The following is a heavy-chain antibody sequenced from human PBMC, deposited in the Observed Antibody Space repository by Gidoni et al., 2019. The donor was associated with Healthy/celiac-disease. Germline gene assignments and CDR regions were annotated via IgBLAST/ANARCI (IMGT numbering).Heavy chain of an antibody. CDR2: IKEDGSEK. CDR1: GFTFRSYW. CDR3: AREGTYSSSWYSYYYGMDV. V-gene: IGHV3-7*03. D-gene: IGHD6-13*01. J-gene: IGHJ6*02. Sequence: EVQLVESGGGLVQPGGSLSLSCAASGFTFRSYWISWVRQAPGKGLEGVANIKEDGSEKYYVDSVKGRFTISRDNAKNSLYLQMNSLRAEDTAVYYCAREGTYSSSWYSYYYGMDVWGQGTTVTVSS.